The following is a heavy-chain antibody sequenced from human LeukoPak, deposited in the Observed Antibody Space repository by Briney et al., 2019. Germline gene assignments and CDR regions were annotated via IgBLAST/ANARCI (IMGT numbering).Heavy chain of an antibody. D-gene: IGHD2-2*01. CDR1: GGSISSYY. J-gene: IGHJ6*03. Sequence: PSETLSLTCTVSGGSISSYYWSWLRQPAGKGLEWIGRIYTSGSTNYNPSLKSRVTMSVDTSKNQFSLKLSSVTAADTAVYYCARGGCSSTTCYYYYYYMDVWGKGTTVTVSS. CDR3: ARGGCSSTTCYYYYYYMDV. CDR2: IYTSGST. V-gene: IGHV4-4*07.